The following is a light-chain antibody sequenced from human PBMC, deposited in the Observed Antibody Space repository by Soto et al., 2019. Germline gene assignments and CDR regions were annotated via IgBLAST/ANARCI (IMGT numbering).Light chain of an antibody. Sequence: EIVLTQSPGTLSLSPGERATLSCRASQSVSSSYLAWYQQNPGHAPRLLIYGASRRATGIPDMFSGSGSGTDFTLTISRLEPEDFAVYYCQQYGSSPLTFGGGTKVEIK. CDR3: QQYGSSPLT. J-gene: IGKJ4*01. V-gene: IGKV3-20*01. CDR2: GAS. CDR1: QSVSSSY.